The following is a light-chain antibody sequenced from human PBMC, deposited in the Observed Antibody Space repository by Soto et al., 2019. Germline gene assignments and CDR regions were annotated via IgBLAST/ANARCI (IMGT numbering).Light chain of an antibody. J-gene: IGKJ1*01. V-gene: IGKV1-5*03. CDR3: KQYKHNLYSWT. CDR1: QSINTW. CDR2: KAS. Sequence: DILMTQSPSTLSASVGDRVTITCRASQSINTWLAWFQQKPGKAPKLLIYKASSLESGDPSRFSGSGSETAFTLTISSLQPDDFATYFCKQYKHNLYSWTFGQGTKVEI.